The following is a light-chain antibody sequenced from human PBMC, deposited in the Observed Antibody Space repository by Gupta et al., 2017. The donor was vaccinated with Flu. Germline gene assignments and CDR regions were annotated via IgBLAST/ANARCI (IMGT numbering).Light chain of an antibody. CDR2: GAS. CDR3: QQSNSWPHIT. J-gene: IGKJ5*01. V-gene: IGKV3D-15*01. CDR1: QSVSSN. Sequence: EIVITQSPATLSVSPGERATLSCRASQSVSSNLAWYQQKPGQAPRLLTYGASTRATGIPARFSGSGSGKEFTPTISRLQSEDFAVYYCQQSNSWPHITFGRGTRLEIK.